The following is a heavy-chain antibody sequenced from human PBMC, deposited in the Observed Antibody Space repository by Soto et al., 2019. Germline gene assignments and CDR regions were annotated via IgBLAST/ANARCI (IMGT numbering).Heavy chain of an antibody. D-gene: IGHD2-2*01. J-gene: IGHJ4*01. V-gene: IGHV3-30*18. CDR2: ISYDGSNK. Sequence: GGSPRLSCAASGFTFGSYGMHWVGQGPGKGLEWVAVISYDGSNKYYADSVKGRFTISRDNSKNTLYLQMNSLRAEDTAVYYCAKDHAIVVVPAATGSFDYWGQGTLVTVSS. CDR1: GFTFGSYG. CDR3: AKDHAIVVVPAATGSFDY.